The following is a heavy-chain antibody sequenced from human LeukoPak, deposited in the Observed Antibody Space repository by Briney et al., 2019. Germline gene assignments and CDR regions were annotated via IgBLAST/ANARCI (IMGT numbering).Heavy chain of an antibody. CDR1: GGSFSGYY. Sequence: PSETLSLTCAVYGGSFSGYYWSWIRQPPGKGLEWIGEINHSGSTNYNPSLKSRVTISVDTSKNQFSLKLSSVTAADTAVYYCARGDSGYSIPYSQHWGQGTLVTVSS. CDR3: ARGDSGYSIPYSQH. D-gene: IGHD6-13*01. V-gene: IGHV4-34*01. J-gene: IGHJ1*01. CDR2: INHSGST.